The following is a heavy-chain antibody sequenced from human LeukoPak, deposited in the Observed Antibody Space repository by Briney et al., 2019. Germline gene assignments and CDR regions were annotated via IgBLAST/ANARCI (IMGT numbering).Heavy chain of an antibody. D-gene: IGHD6-13*01. Sequence: GGSLRLSCAASGFSFSTYALTWVRQAPGKGLEWVSAFSATDGSTQYAESVKGRFTISKDSTTNTLFLQINSLRAEVTAVYSSARRQIAAAGTGAFDVWGQGTMVTVSS. J-gene: IGHJ3*01. V-gene: IGHV3-23*01. CDR3: ARRQIAAAGTGAFDV. CDR1: GFSFSTYA. CDR2: FSATDGST.